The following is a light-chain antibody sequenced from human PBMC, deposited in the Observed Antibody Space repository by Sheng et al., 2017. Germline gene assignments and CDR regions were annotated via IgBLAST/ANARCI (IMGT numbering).Light chain of an antibody. V-gene: IGKV3-20*01. CDR2: GAS. CDR1: QSVSNSY. J-gene: IGKJ4*01. Sequence: DIVLTQSPGTLSLSPGERATLSCRASQSVSNSYLAWYQQKPGQAPRLLIYGASSRASDISDRFSGSGSGTDFTLSISRLEPEDFAVYYCQQYGRTPLTFGGGTKVEMK. CDR3: QQYGRTPLT.